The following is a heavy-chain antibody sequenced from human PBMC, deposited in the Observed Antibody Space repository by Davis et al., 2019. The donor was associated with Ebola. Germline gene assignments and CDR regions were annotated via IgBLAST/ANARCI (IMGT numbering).Heavy chain of an antibody. D-gene: IGHD2-2*02. CDR1: GGSFSGYY. CDR2: INHSGST. J-gene: IGHJ5*02. CDR3: ARGYTGWFDP. Sequence: MPSETLSLTCAVYGGSFSGYYWSWIRQPPGKGLEWIGEINHSGSTNYNPSLKSRVTISVDTSKNRFSLKLSSVTVADTAVYYCARGYTGWFDPWGQGTLVTVSS. V-gene: IGHV4-34*01.